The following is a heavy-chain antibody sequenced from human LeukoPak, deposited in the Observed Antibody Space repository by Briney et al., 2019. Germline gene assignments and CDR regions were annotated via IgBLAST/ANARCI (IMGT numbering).Heavy chain of an antibody. J-gene: IGHJ4*02. V-gene: IGHV3-7*05. CDR2: IKQDGTEK. CDR1: GLTFNNYW. CDR3: ARQRWIQLWYFDY. D-gene: IGHD5-18*01. Sequence: GGSLRLSCAASGLTFNNYWMSWVRQAPGKGLEWVANIKQDGTEKNYVDSVKGRFTIYRDNTRNSLYLQMKSLRADDAAVYYCARQRWIQLWYFDYWGQGALVTVSS.